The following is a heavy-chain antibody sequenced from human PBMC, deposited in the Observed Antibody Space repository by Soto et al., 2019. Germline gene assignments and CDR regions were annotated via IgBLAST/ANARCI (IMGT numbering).Heavy chain of an antibody. V-gene: IGHV4-59*01. D-gene: IGHD1-20*01. CDR3: ARPTYNSGSPFDY. CDR2: IYYSGST. Sequence: KASETLSLTCTVSGGSISSYYWSWIRQPPGKGLEWIGYIYYSGSTNYNPSLKSRVTISVDTSKNQFSLKLSSVTAADTAVYYCARPTYNSGSPFDYWGQGTPVTVSS. CDR1: GGSISSYY. J-gene: IGHJ4*02.